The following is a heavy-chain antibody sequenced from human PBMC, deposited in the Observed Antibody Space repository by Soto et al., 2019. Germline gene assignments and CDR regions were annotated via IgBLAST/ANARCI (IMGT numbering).Heavy chain of an antibody. D-gene: IGHD3-10*01. J-gene: IGHJ6*03. V-gene: IGHV3-7*01. CDR2: IKQDGSEK. Sequence: GGSLRLSCAASGFTFSSYWMSWVRQAPGKGLEWVANIKQDGSEKYYVDSVKGRFTISRDNAKNSLYLQMNSLRAEDTAVYYCARLITMVRGGSYYMDVWGKGTTVTVSS. CDR1: GFTFSSYW. CDR3: ARLITMVRGGSYYMDV.